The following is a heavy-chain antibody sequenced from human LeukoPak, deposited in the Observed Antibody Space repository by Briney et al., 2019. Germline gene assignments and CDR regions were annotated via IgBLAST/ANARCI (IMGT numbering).Heavy chain of an antibody. Sequence: GGSLRLSCAASGFTFSSYSMNWVRQAPGKGLEWVSSISSSGNYKYYADSVKGRLTISRDNASNSLSLQMNSLRAEDTAVYYCATTGLLGDIPWGQGTLVTVSS. CDR1: GFTFSSYS. V-gene: IGHV3-21*01. J-gene: IGHJ5*02. CDR2: ISSSGNYK. CDR3: ATTGLLGDIP. D-gene: IGHD2-21*01.